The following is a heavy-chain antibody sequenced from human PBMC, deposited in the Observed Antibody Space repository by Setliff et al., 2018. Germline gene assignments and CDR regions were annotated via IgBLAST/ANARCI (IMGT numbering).Heavy chain of an antibody. J-gene: IGHJ4*02. D-gene: IGHD4-4*01. Sequence: SVKVSCKTSGGTFSDNAMSWVRQAPGQGPEWMGGIIATVGGVSYAQKFQGRVTITADESTTTVYMELSSLTSEATAMYYCARDPRDVYRRGGDCWGPGTLVTVSS. CDR1: GGTFSDNA. CDR2: IIATVGGV. CDR3: ARDPRDVYRRGGDC. V-gene: IGHV1-69*13.